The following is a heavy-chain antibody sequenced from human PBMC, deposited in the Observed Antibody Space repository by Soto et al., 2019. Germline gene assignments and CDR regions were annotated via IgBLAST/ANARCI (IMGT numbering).Heavy chain of an antibody. CDR3: ARSVQYSSPSDY. J-gene: IGHJ4*02. D-gene: IGHD6-6*01. CDR1: GGTFSSYA. CDR2: IIPIFGTA. V-gene: IGHV1-69*13. Sequence: GASVKVSCKASGGTFSSYAISWVRQAPGQGLEWMGGIIPIFGTANYAQKFQCRVTITADESTSTAYMELSSLRSEDTAVYYCARSVQYSSPSDYWRQRPLVAVSS.